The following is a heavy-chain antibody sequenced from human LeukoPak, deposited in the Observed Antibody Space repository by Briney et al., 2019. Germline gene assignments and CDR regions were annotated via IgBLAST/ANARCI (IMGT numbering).Heavy chain of an antibody. CDR1: GYTFTSYD. J-gene: IGHJ6*03. CDR2: MNPNSGNT. Sequence: ASVKVSCKASGYTFTSYDINWVRQAPGQGLEWMGWMNPNSGNTGYAQKFQGRVTITRNTSISTAYMELSSLRSEDTAVYYCARVQSGGELYYYYYMDVWGKGTTVTVSS. V-gene: IGHV1-8*03. CDR3: ARVQSGGELYYYYYMDV. D-gene: IGHD1-26*01.